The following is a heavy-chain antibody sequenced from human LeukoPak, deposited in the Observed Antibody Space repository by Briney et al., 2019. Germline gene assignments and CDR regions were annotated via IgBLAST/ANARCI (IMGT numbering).Heavy chain of an antibody. CDR3: ARSSGHCSGGSCYGY. D-gene: IGHD2-15*01. Sequence: SETLSLTCAVYGGSFSGYYWSWIRQPPGKGLEWIGEINHSGSTNYNPSLKSRVTISVDTSKNQFSLKLSSVTAADTAVYYCARSSGHCSGGSCYGYWGQGTLVTVPS. CDR2: INHSGST. V-gene: IGHV4-34*01. J-gene: IGHJ4*02. CDR1: GGSFSGYY.